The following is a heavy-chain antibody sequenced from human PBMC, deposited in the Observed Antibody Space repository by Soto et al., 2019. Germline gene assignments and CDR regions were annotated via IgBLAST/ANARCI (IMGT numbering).Heavy chain of an antibody. CDR2: IKSKTDGGTT. V-gene: IGHV3-15*07. D-gene: IGHD5-18*01. CDR3: PPAVRGYRFLGGFGYHHDGMDV. CDR1: GFTFSNAW. Sequence: PGGSLRLSCAASGFTFSNAWMNWVRQAPGKGLEWVGRIKSKTDGGTTDDGAPGKGRFTISREDAKNTLYLQMNSRKTEDTAGAYCPPAVRGYRFLGGFGYHHDGMDVWGQGTTVTVAS. J-gene: IGHJ6*02.